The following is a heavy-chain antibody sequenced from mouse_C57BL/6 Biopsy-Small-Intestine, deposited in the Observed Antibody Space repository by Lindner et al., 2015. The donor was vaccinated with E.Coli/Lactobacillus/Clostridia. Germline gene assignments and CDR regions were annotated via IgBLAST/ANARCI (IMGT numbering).Heavy chain of an antibody. CDR2: IKLNNGGT. CDR3: VQFRSPWFAY. CDR1: GYTFTDYN. V-gene: IGHV1-18*01. J-gene: IGHJ3*01. Sequence: VQLQESGPELVKPGASVKIPCKASGYTFTDYNMDWVKQSHGKSLEWIGDIKLNNGGTIYNQKFKGKATLTVDKSSSTAYMELRSLTSEDTAVYYCVQFRSPWFAYWGQGTLVTVSA. D-gene: IGHD3-2*02.